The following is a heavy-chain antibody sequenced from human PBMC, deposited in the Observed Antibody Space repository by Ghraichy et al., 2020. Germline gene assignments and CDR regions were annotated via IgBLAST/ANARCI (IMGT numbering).Heavy chain of an antibody. V-gene: IGHV3-23*01. CDR3: AKRLSSGLWSNGNHIDY. D-gene: IGHD3-10*01. CDR2: ISGSGGNT. J-gene: IGHJ4*02. Sequence: GESLRLSCAASGFTFSSYAMSWVRQAPGKGLEWVSGISGSGGNTYYADSVKGRFTISRDNPKNTLYLQMNSLRAEDTAVYYCAKRLSSGLWSNGNHIDYWGQGTLVTVSS. CDR1: GFTFSSYA.